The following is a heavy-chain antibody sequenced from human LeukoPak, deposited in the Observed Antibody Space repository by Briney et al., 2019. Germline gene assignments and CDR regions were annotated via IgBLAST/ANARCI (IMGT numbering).Heavy chain of an antibody. D-gene: IGHD3-3*01. CDR3: ARDRVDGNYDFRSGYYDYYYYGMDV. J-gene: IGHJ6*02. V-gene: IGHV3-30-3*01. CDR2: ISYDGSNK. CDR1: GFTFSSYA. Sequence: GGSLRLSCAASGFTFSSYAMHWVRQAPGKGLEWVAVISYDGSNKYYADSVKGRFTISRDNSKNALYLQMNSLGAEDTAVYYCARDRVDGNYDFRSGYYDYYYYGMDVWGQGTTVTVSS.